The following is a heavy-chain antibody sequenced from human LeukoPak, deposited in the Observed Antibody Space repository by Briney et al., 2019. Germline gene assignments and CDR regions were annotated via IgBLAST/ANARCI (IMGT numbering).Heavy chain of an antibody. CDR1: GGSISSGGYY. J-gene: IGHJ4*02. D-gene: IGHD1-7*01. V-gene: IGHV4-31*03. CDR2: IYYSGGT. Sequence: PSQTLSLTCTVSGGSISSGGYYWSWIRQHPGKGLEWIGYIYYSGGTYYNPSLKSRVTISVDTSKNQFSLKLSSVTAADTAVYYCASVNWNYLGHYFDYWGQGTLVTVSS. CDR3: ASVNWNYLGHYFDY.